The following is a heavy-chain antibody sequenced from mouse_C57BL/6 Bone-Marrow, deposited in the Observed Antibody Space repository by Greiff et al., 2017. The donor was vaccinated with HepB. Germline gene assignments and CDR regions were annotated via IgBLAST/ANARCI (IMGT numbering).Heavy chain of an antibody. CDR2: ISSGSSTI. Sequence: EVKLMESGGGLVKPGGSLKLSCAASGFTFSDYGMHWVRQAPEKGLEWVAYISSGSSTIYYADTVKGRFTISRDNAKNTLFLQMTSLRSEDTAMYYCARGVTTVVAKYYYAMDYWGQGTSVTVSS. V-gene: IGHV5-17*01. CDR1: GFTFSDYG. J-gene: IGHJ4*01. D-gene: IGHD1-1*01. CDR3: ARGVTTVVAKYYYAMDY.